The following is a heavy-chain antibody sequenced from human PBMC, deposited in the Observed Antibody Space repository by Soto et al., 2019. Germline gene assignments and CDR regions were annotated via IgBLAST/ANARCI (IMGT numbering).Heavy chain of an antibody. D-gene: IGHD2-2*01. Sequence: SETLSLTCAVYGGSFSGYYWSWIRQPPGKGLEWIGEINHSGSTNYNPSLKSRVTISVDTSKNQFSLKLSSVTAADTAVYYCASQRVPAAMRRTYYYYYMDVWGKGTTVTVSS. CDR3: ASQRVPAAMRRTYYYYYMDV. CDR1: GGSFSGYY. J-gene: IGHJ6*03. CDR2: INHSGST. V-gene: IGHV4-34*01.